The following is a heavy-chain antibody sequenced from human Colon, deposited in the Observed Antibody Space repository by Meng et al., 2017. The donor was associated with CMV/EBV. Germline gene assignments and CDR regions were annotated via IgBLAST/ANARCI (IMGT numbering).Heavy chain of an antibody. CDR1: GYTFTAYF. J-gene: IGHJ5*01. V-gene: IGHV1-2*02. CDR2: SNPKTGDT. CDR3: VRDPAPVGKGVWFDS. D-gene: IGHD6-13*01. Sequence: GESLKISCKASGYTFTAYFLHWVRQAPGQGLEWMGWSNPKTGDTKYAQTFQDRVTMTLDTSINTGYMELSRLTSDDTAIYYCVRDPAPVGKGVWFDSWGQGALVTVSS.